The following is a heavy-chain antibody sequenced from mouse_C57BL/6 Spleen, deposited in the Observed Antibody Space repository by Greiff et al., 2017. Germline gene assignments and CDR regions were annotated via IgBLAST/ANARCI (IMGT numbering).Heavy chain of an antibody. J-gene: IGHJ1*03. CDR3: ARGYYSNYWYFDV. CDR1: GYTFTSYW. CDR2: IHPNSGST. Sequence: QVQLQQPGAELVKPGASVKLSCKASGYTFTSYWMYWVKQRPGQGLEWIGMIHPNSGSTNYNEKFKSKATLTVDKSSSTAYMQLSSLTSEDSAVYYCARGYYSNYWYFDVWGTGTTVTVSS. D-gene: IGHD2-5*01. V-gene: IGHV1-64*01.